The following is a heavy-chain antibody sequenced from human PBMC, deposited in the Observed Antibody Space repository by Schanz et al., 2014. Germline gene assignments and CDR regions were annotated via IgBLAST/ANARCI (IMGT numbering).Heavy chain of an antibody. D-gene: IGHD4-17*01. CDR3: ARTRFDYGEVDY. CDR1: GFDFNSYS. J-gene: IGHJ4*02. CDR2: IATSSSTP. V-gene: IGHV3-48*01. Sequence: EVQLVESGGGLVQPGGSLRLSCAASGFDFNSYSMNWVRQVPGKGLEWLSYIATSSSTPHYADSVKGRVTISRDRFQNTLYLRMSSLRAEDTAVYYCARTRFDYGEVDYWGQGTLVTVSS.